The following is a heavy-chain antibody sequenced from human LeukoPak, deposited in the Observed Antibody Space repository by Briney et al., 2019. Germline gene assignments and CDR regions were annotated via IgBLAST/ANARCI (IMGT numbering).Heavy chain of an antibody. J-gene: IGHJ5*02. CDR1: GYSFTSYW. CDR3: ARLYYGSGRDKNWFDP. Sequence: GESLKISCKGSGYSFTSYWIGWVRQMSGKGLEWMGTIYPGDSDTRYGPSFQGQVTISADKSISTAYLQWSSLKASDTAMYYCARLYYGSGRDKNWFDPWGQGTLVTVSS. D-gene: IGHD3-10*01. V-gene: IGHV5-51*01. CDR2: IYPGDSDT.